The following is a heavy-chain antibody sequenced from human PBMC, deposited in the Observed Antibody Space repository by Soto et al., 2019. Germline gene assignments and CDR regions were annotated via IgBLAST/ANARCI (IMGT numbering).Heavy chain of an antibody. CDR2: IGTAGDT. CDR3: ARGGGYCSGGSCSFLNAWYFDL. D-gene: IGHD2-15*01. V-gene: IGHV3-13*01. CDR1: GFTFSSYD. Sequence: EVQLVESGGGLVQPGGSLRLSCAASGFTFSSYDMHWVRQATGKGLEWVSAIGTAGDTYYPGSVKGRFTISRENAKNSLYLQMNSRRAGDTAVYYCARGGGYCSGGSCSFLNAWYFDLWGRGTLVTVSS. J-gene: IGHJ2*01.